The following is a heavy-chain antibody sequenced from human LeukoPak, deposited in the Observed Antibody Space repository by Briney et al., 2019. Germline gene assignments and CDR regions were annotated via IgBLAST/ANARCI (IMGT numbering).Heavy chain of an antibody. Sequence: GGSLRLSCAASGFTFSSYSMNWVRQAPGKGLEWVSSTTSSSTYIYYADSVKGRFTISRDNAKNSLYLQMNSLRAEDTAVYYCARDSSIQSLDPWGQGTLVTVSS. V-gene: IGHV3-21*01. CDR3: ARDSSIQSLDP. J-gene: IGHJ5*02. CDR2: TTSSSTYI. D-gene: IGHD5-18*01. CDR1: GFTFSSYS.